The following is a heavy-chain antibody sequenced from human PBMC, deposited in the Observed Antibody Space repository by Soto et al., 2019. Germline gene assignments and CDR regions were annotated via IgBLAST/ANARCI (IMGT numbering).Heavy chain of an antibody. CDR3: PKVRDSGSSLYYYYYGIDD. Sequence: GGSLRLSSAASGFTFSNYAMSWVRQAPGKGLEWVSGLSDGGGSTFYADSVKGRFTISRDNAKNTLYLQMSSLRAEDTAVYYCPKVRDSGSSLYYYYYGIDDRRQRTT. CDR1: GFTFSNYA. V-gene: IGHV3-23*01. CDR2: LSDGGGST. J-gene: IGHJ6*02. D-gene: IGHD1-26*01.